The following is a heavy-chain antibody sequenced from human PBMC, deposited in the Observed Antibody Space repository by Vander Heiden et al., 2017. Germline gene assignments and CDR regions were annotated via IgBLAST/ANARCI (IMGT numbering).Heavy chain of an antibody. V-gene: IGHV4-31*03. Sequence: QVQLQESGPGLVKPSQTLSLTCPVSGGSISRGGYYWSWIRQHPGKGLEWIGYIYYSGSTYYNPSLKSRVTISVDTSKNQFSLKLSSVTAADTAVYYCAREYIVVVPAAQNWFDPWGQGTLVTVSS. J-gene: IGHJ5*02. CDR3: AREYIVVVPAAQNWFDP. D-gene: IGHD2-2*01. CDR1: GGSISRGGYY. CDR2: IYYSGST.